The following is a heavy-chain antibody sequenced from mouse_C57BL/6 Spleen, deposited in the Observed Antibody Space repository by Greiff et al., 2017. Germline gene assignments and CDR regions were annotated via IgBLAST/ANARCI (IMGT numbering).Heavy chain of an antibody. J-gene: IGHJ2*01. CDR2: IYPGDGDT. CDR3: ARGDYSNYGGSNFDY. D-gene: IGHD2-5*01. CDR1: GYAFSSYW. Sequence: VQLQQSGAELVKPGASVKISCKASGYAFSSYWLNWVKQRPGKGLEWIGQIYPGDGDTNYNGKFKGKATLTADKSSSTAYMQLSSLTSEDSAVYFCARGDYSNYGGSNFDYWGQGTTLTVSS. V-gene: IGHV1-80*01.